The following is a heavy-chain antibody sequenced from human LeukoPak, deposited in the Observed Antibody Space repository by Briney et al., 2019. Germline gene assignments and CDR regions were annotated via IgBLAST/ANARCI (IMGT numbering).Heavy chain of an antibody. CDR2: ISGSGGST. V-gene: IGHV3-23*01. D-gene: IGHD3-22*01. Sequence: GGSLRLSCAASGCTFSSYAMSWVRQAPGKGLEWVSAISGSGGSTYYADSVKGRFTISRDNSKNTLNLQMNSLRAEDTAVYYCAKDLRNHNYYYDSSAYYDYWGQGTLVTVSS. J-gene: IGHJ4*02. CDR3: AKDLRNHNYYYDSSAYYDY. CDR1: GCTFSSYA.